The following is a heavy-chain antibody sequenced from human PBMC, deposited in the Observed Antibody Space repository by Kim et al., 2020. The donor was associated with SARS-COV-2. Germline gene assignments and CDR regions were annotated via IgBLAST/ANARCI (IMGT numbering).Heavy chain of an antibody. CDR3: ASFPYSYGLAY. CDR1: GGSFSGYY. D-gene: IGHD5-18*01. Sequence: SETLSLTCAVYGGSFSGYYWSWIRQPPGKGLEWIGEINHSGSTNYNPSLKSRVTISVDTSKNQFSLKLSSVTAADTAVYYCASFPYSYGLAYWGQGTLVTVSS. CDR2: INHSGST. V-gene: IGHV4-34*01. J-gene: IGHJ4*02.